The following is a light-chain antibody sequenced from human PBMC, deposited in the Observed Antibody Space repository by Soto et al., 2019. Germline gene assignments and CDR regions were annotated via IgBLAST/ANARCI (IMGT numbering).Light chain of an antibody. CDR2: EGS. CDR1: SSNLANYDL. J-gene: IGLJ2*01. Sequence: QSALTQPASVSGSPGQSITISCTGTSSNLANYDLVSWYQHHPGNAPKLLIYEGSKRPSGVSNRFSGSKSGTTASLTISGLQAEDEADYYCCSFAGSNTPVVFGAGTKRTVL. CDR3: CSFAGSNTPVV. V-gene: IGLV2-23*01.